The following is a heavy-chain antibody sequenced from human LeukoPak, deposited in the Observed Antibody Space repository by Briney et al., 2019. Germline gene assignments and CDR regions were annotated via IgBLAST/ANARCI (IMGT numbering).Heavy chain of an antibody. CDR2: IFHSGST. CDR1: GGSISSQNW. Sequence: SETLSLTCAVSGGSISSQNWWSWVRQPPGKGLEWIGEIFHSGSTHYNPSLKSRATISVDKSKNRFSLNLSPVTAADTAVYYCAKGDIPNWFDPWGQGTLVTVSS. CDR3: AKGDIPNWFDP. J-gene: IGHJ5*02. D-gene: IGHD2-2*02. V-gene: IGHV4-4*02.